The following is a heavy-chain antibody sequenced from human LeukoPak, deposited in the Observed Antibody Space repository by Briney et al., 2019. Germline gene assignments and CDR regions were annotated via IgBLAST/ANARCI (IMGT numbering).Heavy chain of an antibody. CDR2: IYYSGST. Sequence: SETLSLTCIVSGGSISSGSYYWGWIRQPPGKGLEWIGYIYYSGSTYYNPSLKSRVTISVDTSKNQFSLKLSSVTAADTAVYYCARAMDTAPIWFDPWGQGTLVTVSS. CDR3: ARAMDTAPIWFDP. J-gene: IGHJ5*02. V-gene: IGHV4-31*03. D-gene: IGHD5-18*01. CDR1: GGSISSGSYY.